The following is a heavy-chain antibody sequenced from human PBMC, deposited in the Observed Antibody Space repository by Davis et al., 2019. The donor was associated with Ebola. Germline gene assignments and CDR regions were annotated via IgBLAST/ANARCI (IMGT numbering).Heavy chain of an antibody. V-gene: IGHV3-30*02. Sequence: GGSLRLSCAASGFTFSSYGMHWVRQAPGKGLEWVAVIWYDGSNKYYADSVKGRFTISRDNSKNTLYLQMSSLRAEDTAVYYCVKDEDPLPFDYWGQGTLVTVSS. CDR3: VKDEDPLPFDY. D-gene: IGHD2-15*01. CDR2: IWYDGSNK. J-gene: IGHJ4*02. CDR1: GFTFSSYG.